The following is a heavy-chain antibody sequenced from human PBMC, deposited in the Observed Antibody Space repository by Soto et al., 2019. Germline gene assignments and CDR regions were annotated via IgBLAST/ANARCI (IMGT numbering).Heavy chain of an antibody. Sequence: QVQLQESGPGLVRPSETLSLTCTVSSDSISSYYWIWIRQSPGKVLEWIGYTDYSGNTNYNPSLKSRVTISGDTSKNQFSLRLSSVTAADTAVYYCARAVCDPLYYLDYWGQGTLVTVSS. D-gene: IGHD6-19*01. CDR1: SDSISSYY. J-gene: IGHJ4*02. CDR3: ARAVCDPLYYLDY. V-gene: IGHV4-59*08. CDR2: TDYSGNT.